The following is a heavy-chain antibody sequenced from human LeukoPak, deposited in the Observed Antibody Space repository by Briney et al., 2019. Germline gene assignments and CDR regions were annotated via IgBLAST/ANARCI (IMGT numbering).Heavy chain of an antibody. V-gene: IGHV3-23*01. CDR2: LTSSGAST. Sequence: GGSLRLSCAASGFTFSSYEMNWVRQAPGKGLEWVSGLTSSGASTYYADSVKGRFTISRDNSKNTVYLQINSLTAEDTAVYYCGRDSRWAQPDYWGQGTLVTVSS. D-gene: IGHD5-24*01. CDR1: GFTFSSYE. CDR3: GRDSRWAQPDY. J-gene: IGHJ4*02.